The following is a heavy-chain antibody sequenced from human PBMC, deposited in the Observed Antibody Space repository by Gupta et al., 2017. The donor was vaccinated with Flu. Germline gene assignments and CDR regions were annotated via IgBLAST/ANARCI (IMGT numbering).Heavy chain of an antibody. Sequence: EVQLVESGGGLVQPGGSLRLSCAASGFTFSRYSMNWVRQAPGKGLEWVSYISSSSTIIYYADSVKGRFTISRDNAKNSLYLQMNSLRDEDTAVYYCARLDRGDYDYYYYGLDVWGQGTTVTVSS. CDR3: ARLDRGDYDYYYYGLDV. V-gene: IGHV3-48*02. J-gene: IGHJ6*02. CDR2: ISSSSTII. D-gene: IGHD3-10*01. CDR1: GFTFSRYS.